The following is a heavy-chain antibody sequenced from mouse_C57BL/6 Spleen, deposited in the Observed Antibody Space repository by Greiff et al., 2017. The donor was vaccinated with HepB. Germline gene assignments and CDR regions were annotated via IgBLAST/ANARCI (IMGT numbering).Heavy chain of an antibody. V-gene: IGHV2-6-1*01. Sequence: QVQLKESGPGLVAPSQSLSITCTVSGFSLTSYGVHWVRQPPGKGLEWLVVIWSDGSTTYNSALKSRLSISKDNSKSQVFLKMNSLQTDDTAMYYCARHARMVTTGAMDYWGQGTSVTVSS. CDR2: IWSDGST. J-gene: IGHJ4*01. D-gene: IGHD2-2*01. CDR1: GFSLTSYG. CDR3: ARHARMVTTGAMDY.